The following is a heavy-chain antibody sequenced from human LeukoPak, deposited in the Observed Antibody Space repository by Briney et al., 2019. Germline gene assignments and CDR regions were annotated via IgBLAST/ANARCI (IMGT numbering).Heavy chain of an antibody. D-gene: IGHD6-19*01. V-gene: IGHV1-18*01. CDR1: GYTFTSYD. CDR2: MNPNSGNT. J-gene: IGHJ5*02. CDR3: ARDFGYSSGWSRGSFDP. Sequence: ASVKVSCKASGYTFTSYDINWVRQATGQGLEWMGWMNPNSGNTNYAQKLQGRVTMTTDTSTSTAYMELRSLRSDDTAVYYCARDFGYSSGWSRGSFDPWGQGTLVTVSS.